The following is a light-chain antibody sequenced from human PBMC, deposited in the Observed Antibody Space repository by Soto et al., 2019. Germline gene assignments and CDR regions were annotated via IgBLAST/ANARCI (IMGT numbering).Light chain of an antibody. CDR3: QQRSNWPLT. J-gene: IGKJ4*01. CDR2: DAS. V-gene: IGKV3-11*01. Sequence: EIVLTQSPANMSLSPGERATLSCRASQSVSSYLAWYQQKPVQAPRLLIYDASNMATGIPARFSGSGSGTDFTLTISSLEPEDFAVYFCQQRSNWPLTFGGGTKVEIK. CDR1: QSVSSY.